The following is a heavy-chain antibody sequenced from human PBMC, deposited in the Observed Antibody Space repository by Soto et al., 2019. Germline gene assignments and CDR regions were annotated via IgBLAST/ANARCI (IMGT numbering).Heavy chain of an antibody. V-gene: IGHV4-4*02. CDR2: INHSGST. D-gene: IGHD6-13*01. CDR3: ARGERQQQRDY. J-gene: IGHJ4*02. CDR1: GDSISSSKW. Sequence: QVQLQESGPGLVKPSGTLSLTCAVSGDSISSSKWWSWVRQPPGKGLEWIGEINHSGSTNYNPSLKXRXXXSXXKSKNQFSLKLSSVSDADTAVYYCARGERQQQRDYWGQGTLVTVSS.